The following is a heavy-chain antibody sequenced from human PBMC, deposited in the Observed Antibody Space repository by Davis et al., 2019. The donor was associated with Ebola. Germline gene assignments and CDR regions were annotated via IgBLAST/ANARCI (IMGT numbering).Heavy chain of an antibody. V-gene: IGHV3-74*01. CDR3: ARANDYYDSNGAFDI. Sequence: HTGGSLRLSCAASGFTFSNYWMHWVRQAPGKGLVWVSRINRAGSSTTYADSVKGRFTISRDNAKNTLNLQMNSLRAEDTAVYYCARANDYYDSNGAFDIWGQGTMVTVSS. CDR2: INRAGSST. CDR1: GFTFSNYW. D-gene: IGHD3-22*01. J-gene: IGHJ3*02.